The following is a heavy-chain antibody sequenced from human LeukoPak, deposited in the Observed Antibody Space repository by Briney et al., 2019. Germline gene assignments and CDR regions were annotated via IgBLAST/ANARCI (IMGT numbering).Heavy chain of an antibody. Sequence: PGGSLRLSCAASGFTFSSYSMKWVRQAPGKELEWVSYISSSSSYIYYADSVKGRFTISRDNAKNSLYLQMNSLRAEDTAVYYCARDPLYSSSWYTFCDAFDIWGQGIMVTVSS. CDR3: ARDPLYSSSWYTFCDAFDI. D-gene: IGHD6-13*01. CDR2: ISSSSSYI. CDR1: GFTFSSYS. J-gene: IGHJ3*02. V-gene: IGHV3-21*01.